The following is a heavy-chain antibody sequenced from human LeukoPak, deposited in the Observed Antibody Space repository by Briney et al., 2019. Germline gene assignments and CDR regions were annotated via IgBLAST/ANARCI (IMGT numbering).Heavy chain of an antibody. J-gene: IGHJ4*02. Sequence: ASVKVSCKASGYTFTSYGISWVRQAPGQGLEWMGWISAYNGNTNYAQKLQGRVTMTTDTSTSTAYMELRSLRSDDTAVYYCARVPSQTSLRYFDWSKEDYWGQGTLVTVSS. CDR2: ISAYNGNT. D-gene: IGHD3-9*01. V-gene: IGHV1-18*01. CDR3: ARVPSQTSLRYFDWSKEDY. CDR1: GYTFTSYG.